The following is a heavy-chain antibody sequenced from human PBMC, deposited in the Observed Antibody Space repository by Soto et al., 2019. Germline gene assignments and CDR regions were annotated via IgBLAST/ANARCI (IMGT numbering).Heavy chain of an antibody. V-gene: IGHV3-30-3*01. Sequence: QVQLVESGGGVVQPGRSLRLSCAASGFTFSSYAMHWVRQAPGKGLEWVAVISYDGSNKYYADSVKGRFTISRDNSKHTLYLQMNSLRAEDTAVYYCARDTWIQLWFDYWGQGTLVTVSS. CDR1: GFTFSSYA. D-gene: IGHD5-18*01. CDR3: ARDTWIQLWFDY. CDR2: ISYDGSNK. J-gene: IGHJ4*02.